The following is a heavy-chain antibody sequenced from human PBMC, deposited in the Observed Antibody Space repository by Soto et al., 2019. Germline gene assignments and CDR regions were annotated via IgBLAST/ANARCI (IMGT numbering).Heavy chain of an antibody. CDR2: VYPDGST. CDR3: AKVSRYGSANYFAP. CDR1: GDSMSTDNW. Sequence: QVQLQESGPGLVKPSGTLSLTCAVYGDSMSTDNWWSWFRQPPGKGLEWIGEVYPDGSTNYNPSLKSRVTLSLDKSKNQFSLKLTSLSAADTDVYYFAKVSRYGSANYFAPWGQGTLVIVSS. D-gene: IGHD3-10*01. V-gene: IGHV4-4*02. J-gene: IGHJ5*02.